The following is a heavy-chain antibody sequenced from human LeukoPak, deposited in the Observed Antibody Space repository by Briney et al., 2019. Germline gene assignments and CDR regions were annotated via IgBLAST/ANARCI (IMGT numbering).Heavy chain of an antibody. Sequence: SETLSLTCTVSGGSISSSSYYWGWIRQPPGKGLEWIGSIYYSGSTYYNPSLKSRVTISVDTSKNQFSLKLSSVTAADTAVYYCARSDCSSTSCYWSGYWYFDLWGRGTLVTVSS. CDR2: IYYSGST. D-gene: IGHD2-2*01. CDR3: ARSDCSSTSCYWSGYWYFDL. CDR1: GGSISSSSYY. V-gene: IGHV4-39*07. J-gene: IGHJ2*01.